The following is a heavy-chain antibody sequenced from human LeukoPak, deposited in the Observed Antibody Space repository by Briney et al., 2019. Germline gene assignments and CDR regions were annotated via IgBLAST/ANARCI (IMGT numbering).Heavy chain of an antibody. CDR3: ARDRRFNGMDV. CDR2: IYYIGST. Sequence: SETLSLTCTVSGGSISGYYWSWIRQPPGKGLEWIGDIYYIGSTNYNPSLKGRVTISVDTSKNQFSLNLSSVTAADTAVYYCARDRRFNGMDVWGQGTTVTVSS. D-gene: IGHD3-3*01. CDR1: GGSISGYY. J-gene: IGHJ6*02. V-gene: IGHV4-59*01.